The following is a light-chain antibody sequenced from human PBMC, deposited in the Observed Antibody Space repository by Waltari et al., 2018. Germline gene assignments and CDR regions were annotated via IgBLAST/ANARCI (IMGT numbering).Light chain of an antibody. J-gene: IGKJ1*01. Sequence: DIVMTQSPAILSVSRGERDTLSCSARKSIGSNLACYQHKPCHAPRFLIFGASTRATGIPARFSGSGSGTEFTLTISSLQSADFAVYYCQQYNNWPETFGQGTKVEIK. V-gene: IGKV3-15*01. CDR1: KSIGSN. CDR3: QQYNNWPET. CDR2: GAS.